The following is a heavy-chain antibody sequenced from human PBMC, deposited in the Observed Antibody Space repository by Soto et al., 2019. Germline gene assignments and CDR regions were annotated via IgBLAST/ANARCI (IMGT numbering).Heavy chain of an antibody. D-gene: IGHD1-26*01. CDR3: AREWDWMLLALEY. V-gene: IGHV3-72*01. Sequence: AGGSLRLSCAASGFTLSDYHIDWVRQAPGKGLEWVGRSANKANGHTTEYAASVRGRFTISRDESKNSVSLVMSRLKTEDTAVYYCAREWDWMLLALEYWGQGTPVTVSS. CDR2: SANKANGHTT. CDR1: GFTLSDYH. J-gene: IGHJ4*02.